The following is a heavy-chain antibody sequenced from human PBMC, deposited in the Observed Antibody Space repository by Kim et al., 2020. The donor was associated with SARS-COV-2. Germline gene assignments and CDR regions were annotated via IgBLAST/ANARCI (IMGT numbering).Heavy chain of an antibody. CDR2: INPKTGNP. V-gene: IGHV7-4-1*01. D-gene: IGHD3-10*01. CDR3: ARYWSNWGGFDY. J-gene: IGHJ4*02. CDR1: GYTFTNYA. Sequence: ASVKVSCKASGYTFTNYAVNWVRQAPGQGPQWMGWINPKTGNPTYAQGFTGRFVFSTDTSVSTAYLQIYSLKAEDTAVYYCARYWSNWGGFDYWGQGTLV.